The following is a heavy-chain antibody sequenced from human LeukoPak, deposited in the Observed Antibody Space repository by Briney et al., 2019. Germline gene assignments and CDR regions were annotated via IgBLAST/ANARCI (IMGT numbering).Heavy chain of an antibody. CDR3: AKGVIPLVFVGFDY. J-gene: IGHJ4*02. D-gene: IGHD4-23*01. CDR2: ISWNGGSM. Sequence: EPGGSLRLSCAASGFTFDDYAMHWVRQAPGKGLEWVSGISWNGGSMGYADSLKGRFTISRDNAKNTLYLQMNSLRAEDTALYYCAKGVIPLVFVGFDYWGEGTRVSVSS. V-gene: IGHV3-9*01. CDR1: GFTFDDYA.